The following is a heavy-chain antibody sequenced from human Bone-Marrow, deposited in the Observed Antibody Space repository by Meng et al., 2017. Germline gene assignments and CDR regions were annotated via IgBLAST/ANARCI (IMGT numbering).Heavy chain of an antibody. CDR2: INPSGCST. Sequence: ASVKVSCKASGYTFTSYYMHWVRQAPGQGLEWMGIINPSGCSTSYAQKFQGRVTMTRDTSTSTVYMELSSLRSEDTAVYYCARDTKLETCFDYWGQGTLVTVSS. CDR1: GYTFTSYY. V-gene: IGHV1-46*01. D-gene: IGHD3-9*01. CDR3: ARDTKLETCFDY. J-gene: IGHJ4*02.